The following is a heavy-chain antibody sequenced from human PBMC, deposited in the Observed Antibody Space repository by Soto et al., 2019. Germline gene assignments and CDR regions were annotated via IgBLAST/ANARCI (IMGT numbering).Heavy chain of an antibody. J-gene: IGHJ4*02. V-gene: IGHV4-59*08. CDR1: GGSISSYY. CDR2: IYYSGST. CDR3: ARRHSSSFAY. Sequence: SETLSLTCTVSGGSISSYYWSWIRQPPGKGLEWIGYIYYSGSTNYNPSLKSRVTISVDTSKNQFSLKLSSVTAADTAVYYCARRHSSSFAYWGQGTLVTVSS. D-gene: IGHD6-13*01.